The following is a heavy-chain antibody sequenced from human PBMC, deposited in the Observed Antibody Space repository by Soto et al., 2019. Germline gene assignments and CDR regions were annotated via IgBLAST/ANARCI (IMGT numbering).Heavy chain of an antibody. CDR3: ARDQEDGELPDDLSWFDP. CDR2: ISYDGSNK. D-gene: IGHD3-10*01. Sequence: GGSLRLSCAASGFTFSSYAMHWVRQAPGKGLEWVAVISYDGSNKYYADSVKGRFTISRDNSKNTLYLQMNSLRAEDTAVYYCARDQEDGELPDDLSWFDPWGQGTLVTVSS. J-gene: IGHJ5*02. CDR1: GFTFSSYA. V-gene: IGHV3-30-3*01.